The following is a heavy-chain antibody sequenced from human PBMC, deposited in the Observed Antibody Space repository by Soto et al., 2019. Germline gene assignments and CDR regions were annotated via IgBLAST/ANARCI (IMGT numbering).Heavy chain of an antibody. CDR2: IFPFIDTS. CDR3: ARGGYSSSFRFDY. CDR1: GDTFNTYE. V-gene: IGHV1-69*06. D-gene: IGHD6-6*01. J-gene: IGHJ4*02. Sequence: QVQLVQSGAEVKKPGSSVKVSCKASGDTFNTYEINWVRQAPGQGPEWMGGIFPFIDTSTYAQKFQGRVKITADKSTNTVYMELSGLRSGDTAVYFCARGGYSSSFRFDYWGQGTRVTVS.